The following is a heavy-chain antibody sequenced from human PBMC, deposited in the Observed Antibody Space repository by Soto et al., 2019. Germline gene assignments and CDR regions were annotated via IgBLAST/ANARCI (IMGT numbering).Heavy chain of an antibody. D-gene: IGHD3-22*01. CDR1: AGSISRSNYY. J-gene: IGHJ5*02. Sequence: QLQLQESGPGLVKPSETLSLTCTVSAGSISRSNYYWGWIRQPPGKGLARIGSMYSSGNTSYNPALNSRVTISVDASKTPCPPKLTPWTAADTAVYYCARQPYDSSGYYYGAWGQGTLVSVSS. CDR3: ARQPYDSSGYYYGA. V-gene: IGHV4-39*01. CDR2: MYSSGNT.